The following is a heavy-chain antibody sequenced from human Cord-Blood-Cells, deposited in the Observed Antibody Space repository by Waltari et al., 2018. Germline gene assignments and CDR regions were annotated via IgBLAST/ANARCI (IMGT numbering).Heavy chain of an antibody. V-gene: IGHV1-69*12. CDR1: GGTFSSYA. J-gene: IGHJ3*02. D-gene: IGHD6-6*01. Sequence: QVQLVQSGAEVKKPGSSVKVSCKASGGTFSSYALSWVRQAPGQGLEWMGGIIPIFGTANYAQKSQGRVTITADESTSTAYMELSSLRSEDTAVYYCARDTAAPGLDAFDIWGQGTMVTVSS. CDR3: ARDTAAPGLDAFDI. CDR2: IIPIFGTA.